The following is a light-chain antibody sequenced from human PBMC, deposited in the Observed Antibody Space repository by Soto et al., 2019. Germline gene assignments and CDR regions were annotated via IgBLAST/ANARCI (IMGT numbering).Light chain of an antibody. CDR2: DAS. J-gene: IGKJ1*01. CDR1: QSLNTR. CDR3: QQYKSYST. V-gene: IGKV1-5*01. Sequence: DIQMTQSPSTLAASVGDRVTLTCRASQSLNTRLAWYQQRPGKAPKLLIYDASTLGSGVPSRFSGGGSGTEFTLTINNLQPDDLATYICQQYKSYSTFGRGTKVDIK.